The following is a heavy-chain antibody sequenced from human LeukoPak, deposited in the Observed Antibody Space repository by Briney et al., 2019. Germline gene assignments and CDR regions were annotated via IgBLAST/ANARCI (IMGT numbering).Heavy chain of an antibody. CDR3: ARVAGSSGPHPDPSDRIHHLYYYYYGMDV. D-gene: IGHD3-22*01. V-gene: IGHV1-69*04. Sequence: GSSVKVSCKASGGTFSSYAISCVRQAPGQGLEWMGKMIRILGIANYAQKFQGRVTITADKSTSTAYMELSSLRSEDTAVYYCARVAGSSGPHPDPSDRIHHLYYYYYGMDVWGQGTTVTVSS. J-gene: IGHJ6*02. CDR1: GGTFSSYA. CDR2: MIRILGIA.